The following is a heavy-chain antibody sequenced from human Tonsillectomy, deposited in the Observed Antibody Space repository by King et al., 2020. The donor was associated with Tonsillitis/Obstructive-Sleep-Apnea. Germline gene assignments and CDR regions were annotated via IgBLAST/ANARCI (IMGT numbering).Heavy chain of an antibody. V-gene: IGHV5-51*01. CDR2: IYPGDSDT. J-gene: IGHJ4*02. CDR3: ARHTGGSNYDFWSGYYTEFDY. Sequence: QLVQSGAEVKKPGASLKISCKGSGYSFTSYWIGWVRQMPGKGLEWMGIIYPGDSDTRYSPSFQGQVTISADKSISTAYLQWSSLKASDTAMYYCARHTGGSNYDFWSGYYTEFDYWGQGTLVTVSS. D-gene: IGHD3-3*01. CDR1: GYSFTSYW.